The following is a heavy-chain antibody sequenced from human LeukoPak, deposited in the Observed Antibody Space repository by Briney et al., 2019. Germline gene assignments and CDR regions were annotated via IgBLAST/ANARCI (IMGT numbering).Heavy chain of an antibody. D-gene: IGHD3-10*01. CDR2: IYYSGST. Sequence: SETLSLTCTVSGGSISSSSYYWGWIRQPPGKGLEWIGSIYYSGSTYYNPSLKSRVTISVDTSKNQFSLKLSSVTAADTAVYYCARRSLVGVLSGGVGFDYWGQGTLVTVSS. V-gene: IGHV4-39*01. J-gene: IGHJ4*02. CDR1: GGSISSSSYY. CDR3: ARRSLVGVLSGGVGFDY.